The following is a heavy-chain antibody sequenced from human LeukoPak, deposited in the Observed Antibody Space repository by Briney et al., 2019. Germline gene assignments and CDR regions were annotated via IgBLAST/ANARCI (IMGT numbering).Heavy chain of an antibody. V-gene: IGHV3-7*02. J-gene: IGHJ4*02. CDR1: GFIFSSYW. CDR2: INNDGSEE. CDR3: ATWGAGREFINY. D-gene: IGHD3-10*01. Sequence: GGSLRLSCAASGFIFSSYWMTWVRQAPGKGLEWVANINNDGSEENYVDSVRGRFTISRDNAKNSLYLRMNSLRAEDTAVYYCATWGAGREFINYWGQGTLASVSS.